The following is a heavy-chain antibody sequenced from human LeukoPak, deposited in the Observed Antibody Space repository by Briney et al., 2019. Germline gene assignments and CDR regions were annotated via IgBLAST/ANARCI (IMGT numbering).Heavy chain of an antibody. J-gene: IGHJ3*02. CDR1: GYTFTSYY. V-gene: IGHV1-46*01. CDR2: IHPTVGDT. D-gene: IGHD6-25*01. CDR3: ARYGFSSVWQGGWHAFDI. Sequence: GASVKVSCKASGYTFTSYYLHWVRQAPGQGLEWMGIIHPTVGDTTYAQRFQARVTMTRDMSTGTVYMDLSSLTSEDTAVYYCARYGFSSVWQGGWHAFDIWGQGTMVTVSS.